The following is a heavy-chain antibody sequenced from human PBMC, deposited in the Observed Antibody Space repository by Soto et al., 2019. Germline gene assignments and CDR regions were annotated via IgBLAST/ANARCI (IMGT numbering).Heavy chain of an antibody. D-gene: IGHD3-10*01. CDR2: IYHSGST. V-gene: IGHV4-4*02. Sequence: SETLSLTCAVSSGSISSINWWSWVRQPPGKGLEWIGEIYHSGSTNYNPSLKSRVTISVDKSKNQFSLKLSSVTAADTAVYYCARDRYYGSGSYPGYYYYYMYVWGKGTTVTVSS. CDR1: SGSISSINW. CDR3: ARDRYYGSGSYPGYYYYYMYV. J-gene: IGHJ6*03.